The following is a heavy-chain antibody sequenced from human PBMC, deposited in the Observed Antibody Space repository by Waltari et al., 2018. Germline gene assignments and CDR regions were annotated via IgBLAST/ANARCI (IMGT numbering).Heavy chain of an antibody. V-gene: IGHV4-34*01. CDR2: INHSGST. CDR1: GGSFSGYY. Sequence: QVQLQQWGAGLLKPSETLSLTCAVYGGSFSGYYWSWIRQPPGKGLAWIGEINHSGSTNYNPSLKSRVTISVDTSKNHFSLKLSSVTAADTAVYYCARLPSGPLQKSYKPPMPYYYYGMDVWGQGTTVTVSS. J-gene: IGHJ6*02. D-gene: IGHD1-20*01. CDR3: ARLPSGPLQKSYKPPMPYYYYGMDV.